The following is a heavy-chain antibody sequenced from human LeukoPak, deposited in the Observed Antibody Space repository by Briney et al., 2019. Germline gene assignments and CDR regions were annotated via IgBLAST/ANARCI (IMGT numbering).Heavy chain of an antibody. Sequence: ASETLSLTCTVSGYSISSGYYWGWIRQPPGKGLEWIGSIHHSGSTYYNPSLNSRVTISVDTSKNQFSLKLSSVTAADTAVYYCASCNTHYYSPSMDVWGKGTTVTVSS. V-gene: IGHV4-38-2*02. J-gene: IGHJ6*03. CDR3: ASCNTHYYSPSMDV. CDR1: GYSISSGYY. CDR2: IHHSGST. D-gene: IGHD2/OR15-2a*01.